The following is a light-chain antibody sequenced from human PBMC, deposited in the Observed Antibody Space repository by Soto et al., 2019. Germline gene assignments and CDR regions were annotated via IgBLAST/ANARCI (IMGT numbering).Light chain of an antibody. CDR3: QQSYGTPLT. Sequence: DMEMTQSPSSPSASVGDRVTITCRASQSISNYLNWYQHKPGRVPKLLIYAASSLQSGVPTRFSGSRSGTDFTLTINSLQPEDFATYSCQQSYGTPLTFGGGTKIEIK. CDR1: QSISNY. V-gene: IGKV1-39*01. J-gene: IGKJ4*01. CDR2: AAS.